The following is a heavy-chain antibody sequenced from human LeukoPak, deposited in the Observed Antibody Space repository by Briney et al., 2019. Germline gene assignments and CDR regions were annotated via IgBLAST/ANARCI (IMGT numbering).Heavy chain of an antibody. J-gene: IGHJ4*02. CDR2: ISSSSSYI. Sequence: GGSLRLSCAASGFTFSSYSMNWVRQAPGKGLEWVSSISSSSSYIYYADSVKGRFTISRDNAKNSLYLQMNSLRAEDTAVYYCARDSVRGATETWGQGTLVTVSS. V-gene: IGHV3-21*01. CDR3: ARDSVRGATET. CDR1: GFTFSSYS. D-gene: IGHD1-26*01.